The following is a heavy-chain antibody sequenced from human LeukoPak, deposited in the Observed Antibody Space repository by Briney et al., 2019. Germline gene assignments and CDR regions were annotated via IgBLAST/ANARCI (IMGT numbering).Heavy chain of an antibody. CDR2: IYYSGST. CDR1: GGSISSYY. D-gene: IGHD3-22*01. Sequence: SETLSLTCTVSGGSISSYYWSWIRQPPGKGLEWIGYIYYSGSTNYNPSLKSRVTISLDTSKNQFSLKLSSVTAADTAVYYCARYDSSAIFGGGFDIWGQGIMVTVSS. V-gene: IGHV4-59*01. CDR3: ARYDSSAIFGGGFDI. J-gene: IGHJ3*02.